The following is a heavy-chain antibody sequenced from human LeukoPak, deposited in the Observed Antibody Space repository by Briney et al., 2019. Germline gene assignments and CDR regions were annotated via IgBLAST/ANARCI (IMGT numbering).Heavy chain of an antibody. CDR1: GFTFDDYA. V-gene: IGHV3-43*02. CDR3: GRYYVMDV. J-gene: IGHJ6*02. CDR2: ISGDGGST. Sequence: PGGSLRLSCAASGFTFDDYAMHWVRQAPGKGLEWVSLISGDGGSTYYADSVKGRFTISRDNSKNTLYLQMNSLRAEDTAVYYCGRYYVMDVWGQGTSVTVSS.